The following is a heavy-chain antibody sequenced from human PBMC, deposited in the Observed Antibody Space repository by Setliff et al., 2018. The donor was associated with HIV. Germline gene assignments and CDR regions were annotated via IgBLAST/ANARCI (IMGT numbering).Heavy chain of an antibody. CDR1: GESFSGYY. J-gene: IGHJ4*02. D-gene: IGHD3-3*01. CDR3: ARSIVPVASGYYYFEY. Sequence: SETLSLTCAAYGESFSGYYWGWIRQPPGNGLEWIGSIYHTGSTYYKPSLKSRVTISVDTSKNQFSLRLSSVAAGDTAVYYCARSIVPVASGYYYFEYWGQGTLVTVSS. V-gene: IGHV4-34*01. CDR2: IYHTGST.